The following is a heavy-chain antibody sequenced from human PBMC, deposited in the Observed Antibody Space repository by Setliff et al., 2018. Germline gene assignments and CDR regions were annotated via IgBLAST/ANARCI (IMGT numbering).Heavy chain of an antibody. CDR2: INHSGTT. Sequence: SETLSLTCAVYGGSFSSFYWSWIRQPPGKGLEWIGEINHSGTTNYNPSLKSRVTISVDTSKKQFHLTVKSVTEADTAVYYCARTTGSTHNWLDPWGPGTLVTVSS. J-gene: IGHJ5*02. D-gene: IGHD1-1*01. V-gene: IGHV4-34*01. CDR1: GGSFSSFY. CDR3: ARTTGSTHNWLDP.